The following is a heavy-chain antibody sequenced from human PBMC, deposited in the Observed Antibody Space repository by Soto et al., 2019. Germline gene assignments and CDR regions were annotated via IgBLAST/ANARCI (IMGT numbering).Heavy chain of an antibody. CDR2: ISYDGSNK. CDR3: ARAFFVEGLGISSGMDV. Sequence: PGGSLRLSCAASGFTFSSYAMHWVRQAPGKGLEWVAVISYDGSNKYYADSVKGRFTISRDNSKNTLYLQMNSLRAEDTAVYYCARAFFVEGLGISSGMDVWGQGTTVTVSS. J-gene: IGHJ6*02. V-gene: IGHV3-30-3*01. CDR1: GFTFSSYA. D-gene: IGHD7-27*01.